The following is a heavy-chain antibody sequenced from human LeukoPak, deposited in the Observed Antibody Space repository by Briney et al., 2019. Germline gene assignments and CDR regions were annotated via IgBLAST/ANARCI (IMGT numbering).Heavy chain of an antibody. CDR3: AKDRGIAVAGAFDI. CDR1: GFTFSSYA. CDR2: ISGSGGST. D-gene: IGHD6-19*01. V-gene: IGHV3-23*01. J-gene: IGHJ3*02. Sequence: GGSLRLACAASGFTFSSYAMSWVRQAPGKGLEWVSAISGSGGSTYHADSVEGRFTISRDNSKNTLYLQMNSLRAEDTAVYYCAKDRGIAVAGAFDIWGQGTMVTVSS.